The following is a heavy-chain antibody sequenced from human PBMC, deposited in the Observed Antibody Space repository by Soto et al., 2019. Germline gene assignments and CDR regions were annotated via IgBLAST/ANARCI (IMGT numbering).Heavy chain of an antibody. CDR2: IYTSGST. Sequence: QVQLQESGPGLVKPSETLSLTCTVSGGSISSYYWSWIRQPAGKGLEWIGRIYTSGSTNYNPSLKGRVTMSVDTSKNQFSLKLSSVTAADTAVYYCARATDYVWGSYRYTSEFDYWGQGTLVTVSS. V-gene: IGHV4-4*07. CDR1: GGSISSYY. D-gene: IGHD3-16*02. J-gene: IGHJ4*02. CDR3: ARATDYVWGSYRYTSEFDY.